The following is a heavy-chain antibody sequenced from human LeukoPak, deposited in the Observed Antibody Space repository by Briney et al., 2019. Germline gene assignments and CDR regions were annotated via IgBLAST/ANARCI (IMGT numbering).Heavy chain of an antibody. CDR2: IYYSGST. CDR1: DGSISGSY. CDR3: ARVYPRRDDAFDI. V-gene: IGHV4-59*08. Sequence: SETLSLTCTVSDGSISGSYWSWFRQPPGKGLEWIGYIYYSGSTNYNPSLKSRVTISVDTSKNQFSLKLSSVTAADTAVYYCARVYPRRDDAFDIWGQGTMVTVSS. D-gene: IGHD3-16*02. J-gene: IGHJ3*02.